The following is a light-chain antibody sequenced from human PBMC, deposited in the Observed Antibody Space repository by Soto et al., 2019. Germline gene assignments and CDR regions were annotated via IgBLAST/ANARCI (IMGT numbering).Light chain of an antibody. CDR1: QSVSSY. CDR2: DSS. Sequence: EIVLTQSPATLSLSPGERATLSCRASQSVSSYLAWYQQKPGQAPRLLIYDSSNRATGIPARFSGGGSGADVTLTFSSLEPGDFASYYCQQRSNSALTVGGGTKVEIK. CDR3: QQRSNSALT. V-gene: IGKV3-11*01. J-gene: IGKJ4*01.